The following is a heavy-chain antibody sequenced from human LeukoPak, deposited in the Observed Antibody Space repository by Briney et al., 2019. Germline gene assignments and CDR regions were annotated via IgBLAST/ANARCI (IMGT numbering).Heavy chain of an antibody. CDR1: GFTFSSYG. CDR3: AKDYYYDSSGIDY. V-gene: IGHV3-30*18. D-gene: IGHD3-22*01. Sequence: GGSLRLSCAASGFTFSSYGMHWVRQAPGKGLEWVAVISYDGSNKYYADSVKGRFTISRDNSKNTLYLQMNSLRAEDTAVYYCAKDYYYDSSGIDYWGQGTLATVSS. CDR2: ISYDGSNK. J-gene: IGHJ4*02.